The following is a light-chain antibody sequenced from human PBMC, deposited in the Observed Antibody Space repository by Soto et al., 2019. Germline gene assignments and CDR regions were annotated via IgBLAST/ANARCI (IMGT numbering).Light chain of an antibody. CDR1: QSIGNY. Sequence: DIEMTQSPSPLSASVGDRVSITCRASQSIGNYLNWYQQKPGKAPKLLIYGAFRLQSGVPPRFSGRGSGTDFTLIISSLHPEDFATYYCQQSYSPPQTFGQGNKLEIK. CDR3: QQSYSPPQT. V-gene: IGKV1-39*01. J-gene: IGKJ2*01. CDR2: GAF.